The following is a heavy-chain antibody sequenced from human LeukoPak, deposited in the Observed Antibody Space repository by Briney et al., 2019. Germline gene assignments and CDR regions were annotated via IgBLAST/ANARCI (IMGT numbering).Heavy chain of an antibody. Sequence: SETLSLTCTVSGDSISSYYWTWIRQPPGKGLEWIGYIYYSGSTNYNPSLKSRVTISVDTSKNQFSLKLTSVTAADTAVYYCARGMYYYDGCGDYWGQGILVTVSS. CDR3: ARGMYYYDGCGDY. CDR1: GDSISSYY. J-gene: IGHJ4*02. CDR2: IYYSGST. D-gene: IGHD3-22*01. V-gene: IGHV4-59*08.